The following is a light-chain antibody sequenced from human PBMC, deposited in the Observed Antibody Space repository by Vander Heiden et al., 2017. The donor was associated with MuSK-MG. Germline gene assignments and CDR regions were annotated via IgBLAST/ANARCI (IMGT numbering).Light chain of an antibody. CDR3: QQLDSYPQT. V-gene: IGKV1-9*01. CDR1: QGISKY. J-gene: IGKJ2*01. CDR2: AAS. Sequence: DTHFTHIPSLRSASVGDRVTITSRASQGISKYVAWYQQRSGKAPRLLIYAASTLQSGVPSRFTGSGSGTEFTLTISSLQPEDFATYYCQQLDSYPQTFGQGTRLEIK.